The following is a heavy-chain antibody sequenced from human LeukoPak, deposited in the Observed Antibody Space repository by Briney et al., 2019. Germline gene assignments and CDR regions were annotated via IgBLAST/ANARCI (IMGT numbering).Heavy chain of an antibody. CDR3: AKDFVPRGGSYFPGFDY. J-gene: IGHJ4*02. V-gene: IGHV3-23*01. Sequence: GGSLRLSCAASGFTFSSYAMNWVRQGPRKGLEWVSTVSNSGDRTYYADSVKGRFTISRDNSKNTLYLQMNSLRTEDTAVYYCAKDFVPRGGSYFPGFDYWGQGTLVIVSS. D-gene: IGHD1-26*01. CDR1: GFTFSSYA. CDR2: VSNSGDRT.